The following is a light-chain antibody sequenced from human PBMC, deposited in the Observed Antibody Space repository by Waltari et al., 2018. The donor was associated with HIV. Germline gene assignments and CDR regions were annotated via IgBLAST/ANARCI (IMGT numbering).Light chain of an antibody. CDR1: SFHIGSKY. V-gene: IGLV1-51*01. Sequence: QAVLTQPPSGASAPGQKVSISCSGNSFHIGSKYVSWYQQLPGRAPKLLIYNTNERPSGIPDRFSGSVSDTSATLGITGLQTGDEANYYCGTWDNSLRAGVFGGGTKLTVL. J-gene: IGLJ2*01. CDR2: NTN. CDR3: GTWDNSLRAGV.